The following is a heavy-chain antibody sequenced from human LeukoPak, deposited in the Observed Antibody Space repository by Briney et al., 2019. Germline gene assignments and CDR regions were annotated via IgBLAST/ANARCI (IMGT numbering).Heavy chain of an antibody. V-gene: IGHV7-4-1*02. CDR2: INTNTGNP. CDR3: AREGYYDSSGYSDAFDI. D-gene: IGHD3-22*01. CDR1: GYTFTSYA. Sequence: ASVKVSCKASGYTFTSYAMNWVRQAPGQGLEWMGWINTNTGNPTYAQGFTGRFVFSLDTSVSTAYLQISSLKAEDTAVYYCAREGYYDSSGYSDAFDIWGQGTMVTVSS. J-gene: IGHJ3*02.